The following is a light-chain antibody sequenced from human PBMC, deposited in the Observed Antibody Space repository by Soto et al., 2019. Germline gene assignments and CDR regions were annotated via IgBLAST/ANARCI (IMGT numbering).Light chain of an antibody. V-gene: IGLV1-44*01. J-gene: IGLJ1*01. CDR2: TND. CDR3: AAWDDSLNGYV. Sequence: QSVLTQTPSASGTPGQRVIISCSGSSSNIASNTVDWYQRLPGTAPKLLIYTNDQRPSGVPVRFSASKSGTSAFLAISGLQSEDEADYYCAAWDDSLNGYVFGTGTKVTVL. CDR1: SSNIASNT.